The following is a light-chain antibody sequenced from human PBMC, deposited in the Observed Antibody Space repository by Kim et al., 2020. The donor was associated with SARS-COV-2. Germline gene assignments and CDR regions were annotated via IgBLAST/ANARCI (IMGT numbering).Light chain of an antibody. CDR2: GAS. J-gene: IGKJ4*01. V-gene: IGKV3-20*01. Sequence: PGGRATLSCRTSQTVISNYLAWYQQKPGQAPRLVIYGASSRATGIPDRFSGSGSGTDFTLTISRLEPEDFAVYYGQQYGSPSLTFGGGTKV. CDR1: QTVISNY. CDR3: QQYGSPSLT.